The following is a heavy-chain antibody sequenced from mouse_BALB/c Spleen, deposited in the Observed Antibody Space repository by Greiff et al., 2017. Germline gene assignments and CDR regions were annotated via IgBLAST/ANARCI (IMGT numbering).Heavy chain of an antibody. J-gene: IGHJ4*01. V-gene: IGHV5-9-4*01. CDR1: GFTFSSYA. CDR2: ISSGGSST. D-gene: IGHD1-1*01. CDR3: ARDQDYYGSSYAMDY. Sequence: EVMLVESGGGLVKPGGSLTLSCAASGFTFSSYAMSWVRQSPGKRLGWVAEISSGGSSTYYPDTVTGRFTISRDNAKNTLYLEMSSLRSEDTTMYYCARDQDYYGSSYAMDYWGQGTSVTVSS.